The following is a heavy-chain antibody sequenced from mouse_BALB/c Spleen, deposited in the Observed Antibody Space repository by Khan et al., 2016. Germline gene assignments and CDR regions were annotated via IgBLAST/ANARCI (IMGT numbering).Heavy chain of an antibody. D-gene: IGHD2-3*01. CDR2: IDPEHGNT. CDR3: ALDGSWCAY. Sequence: VQLQQSGAELVRPGALVKLSCKASGFNIKDYYMHWVKQRPEQGLEWIGWIDPEHGNTIYDPKFQGKARITADTSSNTASLQLSSLTSEDTADYYCALDGSWCAYWGQGTLVTVSA. J-gene: IGHJ3*01. CDR1: GFNIKDYY. V-gene: IGHV14-1*02.